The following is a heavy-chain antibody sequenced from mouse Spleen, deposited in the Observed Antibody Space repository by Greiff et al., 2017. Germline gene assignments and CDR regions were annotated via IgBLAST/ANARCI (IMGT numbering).Heavy chain of an antibody. D-gene: IGHD1-1*01. Sequence: QVQLQQPGAELVRPGSSVKLSCKASGYTFTSYWMHWVKQRPIQGLEWIGNIDPSDSETHYNQKFKDKATLTVDKSSSTAYMQLSSLTSEDSAVYYCARGYYYGSSPAWFAYWGQGTLVTVSA. CDR3: ARGYYYGSSPAWFAY. CDR2: IDPSDSET. V-gene: IGHV1-52*01. CDR1: GYTFTSYW. J-gene: IGHJ3*01.